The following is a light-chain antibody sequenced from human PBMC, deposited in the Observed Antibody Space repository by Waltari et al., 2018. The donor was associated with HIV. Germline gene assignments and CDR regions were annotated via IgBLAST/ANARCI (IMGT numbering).Light chain of an antibody. CDR2: EVD. V-gene: IGLV2-14*01. J-gene: IGLJ3*02. CDR1: DSDFGFYNF. CDR3: ASYTANHTVM. Sequence: SALTQPASVSGFPGQSFTISCPGADSDFGFYNFVSWYQQHPGKVPKVKLYEVDSRASGVSDRFSGSKSGNTASLTISGLQTEDEADYYCASYTANHTVMFGGGTKVTVL.